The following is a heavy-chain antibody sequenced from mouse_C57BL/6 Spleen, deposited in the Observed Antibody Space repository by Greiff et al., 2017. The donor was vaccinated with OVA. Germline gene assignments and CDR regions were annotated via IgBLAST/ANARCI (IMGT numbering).Heavy chain of an antibody. D-gene: IGHD3-3*01. J-gene: IGHJ2*01. CDR2: IYPGDGDT. CDR3: ARGGDVFDY. V-gene: IGHV1-82*01. Sequence: QVQLKESGPELVKPGASVKISCKASGYAFSSSWMNWVKQRPGKGLEWIGRIYPGDGDTNYNGKFKGKDTLTADKSSSTAYMQLSSLTSEDSAVYFCARGGDVFDYWGQGTTLTVSS. CDR1: GYAFSSSW.